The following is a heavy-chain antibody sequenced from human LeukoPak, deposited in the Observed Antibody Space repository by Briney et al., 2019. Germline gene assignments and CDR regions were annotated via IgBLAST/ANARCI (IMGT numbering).Heavy chain of an antibody. CDR2: IYYSGST. CDR3: AREDGGDPYNWFDP. J-gene: IGHJ5*02. CDR1: GGSISSSSYY. V-gene: IGHV4-39*01. D-gene: IGHD2-21*02. Sequence: SETLSLTCTVSGGSISSSSYYWGWIRQPPGKGLEWIGSIYYSGSTYYNPSLKSRVTISVDTSKNQFSLKLSSVTAADTAVYYCAREDGGDPYNWFDPWGQGTLVTVSS.